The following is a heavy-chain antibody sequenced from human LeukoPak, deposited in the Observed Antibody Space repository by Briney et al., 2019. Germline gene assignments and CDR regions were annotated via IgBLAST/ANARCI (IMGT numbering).Heavy chain of an antibody. V-gene: IGHV3-30*12. J-gene: IGHJ3*02. CDR3: ASELLRGDDTFDI. D-gene: IGHD5/OR15-5a*01. CDR2: ISSDGRNK. Sequence: PGGSLRLSCAASGFTFSTSGMHWVRQAPGKGLEWVAVISSDGRNKYYADSVKGRFTISRDNSKNTLYLQMDSLRAEDTAVYYCASELLRGDDTFDIWGQGTMVTVSS. CDR1: GFTFSTSG.